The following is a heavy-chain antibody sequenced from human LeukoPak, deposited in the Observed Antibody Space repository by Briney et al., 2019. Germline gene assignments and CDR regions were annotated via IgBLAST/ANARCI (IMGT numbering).Heavy chain of an antibody. D-gene: IGHD2-21*02. Sequence: GGSLRLSCAASGFTFSSYWMSWVRQAPGKGLEWVANIKQDGSEKYYEDSVKGRFTISRDNAKNSLYLQMNSLRAEDTAVYYCARDSPLYCGGDCYSDYWGQGTLVTVSS. J-gene: IGHJ4*02. CDR1: GFTFSSYW. CDR3: ARDSPLYCGGDCYSDY. CDR2: IKQDGSEK. V-gene: IGHV3-7*03.